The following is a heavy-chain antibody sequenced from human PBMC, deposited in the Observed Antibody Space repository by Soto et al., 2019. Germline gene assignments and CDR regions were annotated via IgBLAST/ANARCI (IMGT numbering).Heavy chain of an antibody. CDR1: GGSISSSSYY. CDR3: ARTSGYSGYDWGDAFDI. Sequence: PSETLSLTCTVSGGSISSSSYYWGWIRQPPGKGLEWIGSIYYSGSTYYNPSLKSRVTISVDTSKNQFSLKLSSVTAADTAVYYCARTSGYSGYDWGDAFDIWGQGTMVTVSS. J-gene: IGHJ3*02. CDR2: IYYSGST. V-gene: IGHV4-39*01. D-gene: IGHD5-12*01.